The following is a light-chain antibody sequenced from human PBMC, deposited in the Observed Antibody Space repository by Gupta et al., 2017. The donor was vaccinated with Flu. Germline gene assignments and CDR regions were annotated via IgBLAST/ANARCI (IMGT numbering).Light chain of an antibody. J-gene: IGLJ2*01. CDR3: CSYAGSYPWV. CDR1: SSDVGGYNY. Sequence: QSALTQPRSVSGSPGQSVTISCTGTSSDVGGYNYVSWYQQHPGKAPKLMIYDVSKRPAWVPDRFSGSKSGTTASLTISGLQAEDEADYYCCSYAGSYPWVFGGGTKLTVL. CDR2: DVS. V-gene: IGLV2-11*01.